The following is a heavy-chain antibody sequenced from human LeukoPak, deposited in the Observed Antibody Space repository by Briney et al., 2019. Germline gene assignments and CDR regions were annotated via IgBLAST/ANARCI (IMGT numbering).Heavy chain of an antibody. V-gene: IGHV4-34*01. CDR1: GGSFSGYY. D-gene: IGHD3-3*01. J-gene: IGHJ5*02. Sequence: SETLSLTCAVYGGSFSGYYWSWIRQPPGKGLEWIGAINHSGSTNYNPSLKSRVTTSVDTSKNQFSLKLSSVTAADTAVYYCARGQXXGVTIFGVVXVXXXDXXGQXXXXXV. CDR2: INHSGST. CDR3: ARGQXXGVTIFGVVXVXXXDX.